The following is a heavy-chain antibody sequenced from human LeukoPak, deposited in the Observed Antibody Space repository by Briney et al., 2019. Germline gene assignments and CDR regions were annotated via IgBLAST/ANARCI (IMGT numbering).Heavy chain of an antibody. J-gene: IGHJ4*02. D-gene: IGHD1-26*01. Sequence: PGGSLRLXCAASGFTFSDYYMSWSRQAPGKGLEWVSYISSSGSTIYYADSVKGRFTISRDNAKNSLYLQMNSLRAEDTAVYYCASEPAYSGSSQIDYWGQGTLVTVSS. CDR1: GFTFSDYY. V-gene: IGHV3-11*04. CDR3: ASEPAYSGSSQIDY. CDR2: ISSSGSTI.